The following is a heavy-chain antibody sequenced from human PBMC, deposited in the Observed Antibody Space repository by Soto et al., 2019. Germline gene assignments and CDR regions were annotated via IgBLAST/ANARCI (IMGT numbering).Heavy chain of an antibody. D-gene: IGHD1-7*01. CDR3: ATGTYGMDV. V-gene: IGHV1-24*01. Sequence: ASVKVSCKVSGHTLTELAMHWVRQAPGKGLEWMGGLDPEGKTIYAQKFQGRVTMTEDTSTDTAYMEVRSLRSEDTAVFYCATGTYGMDVWGQGTTVTVSS. CDR2: LDPEGKT. J-gene: IGHJ6*02. CDR1: GHTLTELA.